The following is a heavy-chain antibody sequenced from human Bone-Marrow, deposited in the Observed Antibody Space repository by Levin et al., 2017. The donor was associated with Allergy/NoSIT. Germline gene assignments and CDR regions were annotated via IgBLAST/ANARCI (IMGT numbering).Heavy chain of an antibody. CDR1: GYSFTSYW. CDR3: ARHPKRGGIAAAGTPSTGYYYYYMDV. V-gene: IGHV5-10-1*01. J-gene: IGHJ6*03. Sequence: GESLKISCKGSGYSFTSYWISWVRQMPGKGLEWMGRIDPSDSYTNYSPSFQGHVTISADKSISTAYLQWSSLKASDTAMYYCARHPKRGGIAAAGTPSTGYYYYYMDVWGKGTTVTVSS. D-gene: IGHD6-13*01. CDR2: IDPSDSYT.